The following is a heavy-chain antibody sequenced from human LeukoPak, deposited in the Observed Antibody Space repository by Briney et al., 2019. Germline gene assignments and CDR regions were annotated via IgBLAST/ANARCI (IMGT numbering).Heavy chain of an antibody. Sequence: PSETLSLTCTVSGGSISSYYWSWIRQPPGKGLEWIGYIYYSGSTNYNPSLKSRVTISVDTSKNQFSLKLSSVTAADTAVYYCARLYYYDSSGYYYSPRAFDIWGQGTMVTVSS. D-gene: IGHD3-22*01. CDR1: GGSISSYY. V-gene: IGHV4-59*12. J-gene: IGHJ3*02. CDR2: IYYSGST. CDR3: ARLYYYDSSGYYYSPRAFDI.